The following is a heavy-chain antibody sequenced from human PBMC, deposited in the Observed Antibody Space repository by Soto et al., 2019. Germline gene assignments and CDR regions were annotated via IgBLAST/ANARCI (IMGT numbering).Heavy chain of an antibody. CDR2: INHSGST. CDR1: GGSFSGYS. CDR3: ARAVGYCSSTSCYASWFDP. V-gene: IGHV4-34*01. J-gene: IGHJ5*02. Sequence: SETLSLTCAVYGGSFSGYSWTWIRQPPGTGLEWIGEINHSGSTNYNPSPKSRVTISVDTSKNQFSLKLTSVTAADTAVYYCARAVGYCSSTSCYASWFDPWGQGTLVT. D-gene: IGHD2-2*01.